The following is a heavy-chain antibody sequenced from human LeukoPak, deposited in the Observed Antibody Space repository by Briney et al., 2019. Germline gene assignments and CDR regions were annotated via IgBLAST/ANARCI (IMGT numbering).Heavy chain of an antibody. V-gene: IGHV3-30*02. CDR3: AKDRHDYYYYYYMDV. Sequence: PGGSLRLSCAASGFTFSSYGMHWVRQAPGKGLEWVAFIRYDGSNKYYADSVKGRFTISRDNSKNTLYLQMNSLRAEDTAVYYCAKDRHDYYYYYYMDVWGKGTTVTVSS. J-gene: IGHJ6*03. CDR2: IRYDGSNK. CDR1: GFTFSSYG.